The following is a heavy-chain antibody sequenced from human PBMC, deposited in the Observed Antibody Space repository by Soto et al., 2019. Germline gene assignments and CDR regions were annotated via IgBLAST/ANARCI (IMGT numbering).Heavy chain of an antibody. D-gene: IGHD3-22*01. Sequence: QVQLVQSGAEMKKPGASVKVSCRASGYTFTSYSIHWVRQAPGQRLEWMGWINGGSGHTRYSQKFQGRVTLTRHTFATTAYMELSSLRSEDTAVYFCAREQNYYEKDAFDMWGQGTTVTVSS. CDR1: GYTFTSYS. V-gene: IGHV1-3*01. CDR3: AREQNYYEKDAFDM. J-gene: IGHJ3*02. CDR2: INGGSGHT.